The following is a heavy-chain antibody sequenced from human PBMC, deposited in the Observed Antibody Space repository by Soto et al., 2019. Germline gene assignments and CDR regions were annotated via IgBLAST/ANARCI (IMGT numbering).Heavy chain of an antibody. Sequence: EVQLLESGGDLVQPGGSLRLSCAASGFNVGAFAVNWVRQAPGKGLEWVSGISVSDAFIYYADSVTGRFSISRDASENILYPQMNSLRVDDTALYYCTRETVAGITGLDYWGPGTLVTVSS. D-gene: IGHD1-20*01. CDR1: GFNVGAFA. CDR2: ISVSDAFI. CDR3: TRETVAGITGLDY. V-gene: IGHV3-23*01. J-gene: IGHJ4*02.